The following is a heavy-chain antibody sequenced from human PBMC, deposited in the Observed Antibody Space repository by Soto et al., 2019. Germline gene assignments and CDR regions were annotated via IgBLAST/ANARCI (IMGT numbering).Heavy chain of an antibody. Sequence: QAQLVESGGGVVQPGRSLRLSCAASGFTFSSYGMQWVRQAPGTGLEWVAVISYDGGLQHYADSVKGRFTISRDNSKHMVLLQMNSLRAEDTAVYYCVSDRGYGHASVPYSWGQVTLVSVSS. CDR1: GFTFSSYG. J-gene: IGHJ5*01. V-gene: IGHV3-30*03. D-gene: IGHD5-18*01. CDR2: ISYDGGLQ. CDR3: VSDRGYGHASVPYS.